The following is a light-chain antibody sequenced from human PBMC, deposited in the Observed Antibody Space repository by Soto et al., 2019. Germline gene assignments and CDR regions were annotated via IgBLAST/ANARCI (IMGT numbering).Light chain of an antibody. Sequence: EIVFTQSPCTLSLSPGERATLSCRASQSVTSNYLAWYQQKPGQAPRLLIYDVSNRATGIPARFSGSGSGTDFTLTISSLEPEDFAVYYCQQRSNWPRTFGQGTKVDIK. CDR1: QSVTSNY. CDR3: QQRSNWPRT. V-gene: IGKV3-11*01. J-gene: IGKJ1*01. CDR2: DVS.